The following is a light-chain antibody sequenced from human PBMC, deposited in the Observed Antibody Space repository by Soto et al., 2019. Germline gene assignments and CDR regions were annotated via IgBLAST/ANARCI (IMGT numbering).Light chain of an antibody. V-gene: IGLV1-44*01. CDR2: SNN. J-gene: IGLJ1*01. CDR1: SSNIGSNT. CDR3: AVWDDSLNGYV. Sequence: QSVLTQPPSTSGTPGQRVTISCSGSSSNIGSNTVNLYQQLPGAAPKLLIQSNNQRPSGVHDRFSGSQSGTSASLAISGLQSEDEADYYCAVWDDSLNGYVFGTGTKLTVL.